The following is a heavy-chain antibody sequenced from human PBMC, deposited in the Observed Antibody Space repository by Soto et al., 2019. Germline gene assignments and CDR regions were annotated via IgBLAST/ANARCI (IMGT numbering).Heavy chain of an antibody. CDR1: GFTFDDYA. V-gene: IGHV3-9*01. Sequence: GGSLRLSCAASGFTFDDYAMHWVRQAPGKGLEWVSGISWNSGSIGYADSVKGRFTISRDNAKNSLCLQMNSLRAEDTALYYCAKDKGTYYYDSSGYYPPLAYYGMDVWGQGTTVTVSS. J-gene: IGHJ6*02. CDR2: ISWNSGSI. CDR3: AKDKGTYYYDSSGYYPPLAYYGMDV. D-gene: IGHD3-22*01.